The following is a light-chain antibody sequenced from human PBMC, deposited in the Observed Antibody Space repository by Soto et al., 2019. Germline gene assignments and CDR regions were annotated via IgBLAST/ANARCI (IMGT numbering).Light chain of an antibody. Sequence: EIVLTQSPATLSLSPGERATLSCRASQSVSSYLAWYQQKPGQAPRLLICEASNRATGIPARFSGSGSGTDFTLTISSLEPEDFAVYYCQQRSNWRYTFGQGTKLEIK. CDR2: EAS. CDR3: QQRSNWRYT. J-gene: IGKJ2*01. CDR1: QSVSSY. V-gene: IGKV3-11*01.